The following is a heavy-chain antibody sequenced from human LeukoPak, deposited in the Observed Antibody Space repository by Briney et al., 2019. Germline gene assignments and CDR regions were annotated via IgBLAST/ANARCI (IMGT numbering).Heavy chain of an antibody. D-gene: IGHD3-22*01. CDR1: GGSISSYY. Sequence: SEILSLTCTVSGGSISSYYWSWIRQPAGKGLEWIGRIYTSGSTNYNPSLKSRVTISVDTCKNQFSLKLSSVTAADTAVYYCARDASDYYDSSGYYLGAFDIWGQGTMVTVSS. V-gene: IGHV4-4*07. CDR2: IYTSGST. J-gene: IGHJ3*02. CDR3: ARDASDYYDSSGYYLGAFDI.